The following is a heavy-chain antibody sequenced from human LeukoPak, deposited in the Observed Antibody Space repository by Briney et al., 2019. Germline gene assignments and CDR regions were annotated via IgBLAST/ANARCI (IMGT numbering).Heavy chain of an antibody. CDR1: GGSISSYY. CDR3: AGDVILTGYDYGMDV. D-gene: IGHD3-9*01. CDR2: IYYSGST. J-gene: IGHJ6*02. Sequence: PSETLSLTCTVSGGSISSYYWSWIRQPPGKGLEWIGYIYYSGSTNYNPSLKSRVTISVDTSKNQFSLKLSSVTAADTAVYYCAGDVILTGYDYGMDVWAKGPRSPSP. V-gene: IGHV4-59*01.